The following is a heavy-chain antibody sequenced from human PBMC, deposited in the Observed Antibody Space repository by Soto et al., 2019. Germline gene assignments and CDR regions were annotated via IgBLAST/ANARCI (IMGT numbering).Heavy chain of an antibody. Sequence: QVQLQQWGAGLLKPSETLSLTCAVYGGSFSGYYWSWIRQPPGKGLEWIGEINHSGSTNYNPSLKSRVTISVDTSKNQFSLKLSSVTAADTAVYYCASSGLYDSSGYYWFDPWGQGTLVTVSS. D-gene: IGHD3-22*01. V-gene: IGHV4-34*01. J-gene: IGHJ5*02. CDR3: ASSGLYDSSGYYWFDP. CDR1: GGSFSGYY. CDR2: INHSGST.